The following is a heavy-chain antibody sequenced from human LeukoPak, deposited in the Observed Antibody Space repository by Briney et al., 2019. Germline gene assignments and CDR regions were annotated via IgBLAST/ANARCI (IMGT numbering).Heavy chain of an antibody. CDR3: AKVVGATTRGYLDY. J-gene: IGHJ4*02. Sequence: GGSLRLSCAASGFTFSSYAMSWVRQAPGKGLEWVSTISGSGGSTYYADSVKGRLTISRDNSKNTLYLQMNSLRAEDTAVYYCAKVVGATTRGYLDYWGQGTLVTVSS. CDR2: ISGSGGST. D-gene: IGHD1-26*01. V-gene: IGHV3-23*01. CDR1: GFTFSSYA.